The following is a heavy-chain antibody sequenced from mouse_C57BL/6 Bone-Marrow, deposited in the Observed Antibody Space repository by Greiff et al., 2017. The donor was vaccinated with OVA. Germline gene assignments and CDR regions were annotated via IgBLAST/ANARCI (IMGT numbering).Heavy chain of an antibody. D-gene: IGHD1-1*01. Sequence: VQLQQSGPELVKPGASVKISCKASGYTFTDYYMNWVKQSHGKSLEWIGDINPNNGGTSYNQKFKGKATLTVDKSSSTAYMELRSLTSEDSAVYYCARPTVVAVDYWGQGTTLTVSS. J-gene: IGHJ2*01. CDR3: ARPTVVAVDY. CDR2: INPNNGGT. V-gene: IGHV1-26*01. CDR1: GYTFTDYY.